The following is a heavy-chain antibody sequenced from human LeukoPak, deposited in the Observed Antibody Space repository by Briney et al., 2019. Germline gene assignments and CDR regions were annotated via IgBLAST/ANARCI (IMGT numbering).Heavy chain of an antibody. Sequence: PGGSLRLSCAASGFTFSSYAMSWVRQAPGKGLEWVSAISGSGGSTYYADSVKGRFTISRDNSKNTLYLQMNSLRAEDTAVYYCAKPTYCSGGSCYPAYFDYWGQGTLATVSS. V-gene: IGHV3-23*01. CDR1: GFTFSSYA. J-gene: IGHJ4*02. CDR2: ISGSGGST. CDR3: AKPTYCSGGSCYPAYFDY. D-gene: IGHD2-15*01.